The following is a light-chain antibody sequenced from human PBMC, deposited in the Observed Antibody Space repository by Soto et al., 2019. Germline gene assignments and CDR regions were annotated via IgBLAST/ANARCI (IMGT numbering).Light chain of an antibody. Sequence: EIVMTQSPATLSVSPGERATLSCRASQSVSTNLAWYQQKPGQAPRLLIFGASTRATGIPARFSGSGSGTEFTLSISGLQSEDLAVYYCQHYNDWPSLFTFGPGTKVDIK. J-gene: IGKJ3*01. CDR3: QHYNDWPSLFT. V-gene: IGKV3-15*01. CDR1: QSVSTN. CDR2: GAS.